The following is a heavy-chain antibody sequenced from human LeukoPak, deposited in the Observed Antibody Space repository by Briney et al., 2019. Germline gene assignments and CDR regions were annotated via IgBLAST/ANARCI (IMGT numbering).Heavy chain of an antibody. J-gene: IGHJ4*02. CDR3: ARESPEWRYFDY. V-gene: IGHV1-46*01. CDR1: GYTFTSYY. Sequence: ASVKVSCKASGYTFTSYYMHWVRQAPGQGLEWMGIINPSGGSTYYAQKFQGRVTMTRDTSTSTVYMELSSLGSEDTAVYYCARESPEWRYFDYWGQGTLVTVSS. D-gene: IGHD2-8*01. CDR2: INPSGGST.